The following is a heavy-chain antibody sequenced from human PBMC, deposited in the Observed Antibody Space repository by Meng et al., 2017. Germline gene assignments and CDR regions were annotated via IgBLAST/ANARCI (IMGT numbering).Heavy chain of an antibody. Sequence: GSLRLSCAVYGGSFSGYYWSWIRQPPGKGLEWIGEINHSGSTNYNPSLKSRVTISVDTSKNQFSLKLSSVTAADTAVYYCARAYTITFGGVIVTPYSFDYWGQGTLVTVSS. D-gene: IGHD3-16*02. CDR1: GGSFSGYY. J-gene: IGHJ4*02. V-gene: IGHV4-34*01. CDR2: INHSGST. CDR3: ARAYTITFGGVIVTPYSFDY.